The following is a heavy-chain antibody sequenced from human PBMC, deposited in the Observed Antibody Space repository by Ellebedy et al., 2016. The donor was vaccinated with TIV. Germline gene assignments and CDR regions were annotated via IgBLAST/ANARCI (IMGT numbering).Heavy chain of an antibody. J-gene: IGHJ4*02. CDR3: ARDALLWFGYDY. V-gene: IGHV3-66*01. CDR2: IYSGGST. CDR1: GFTVSSNY. Sequence: GGSLRLSCAASGFTVSSNYMSWVRQAPGKGLEWVSVIYSGGSTYYADSVKGRFTISRDNSKNTLYLQMNSLRAEDTAVYYCARDALLWFGYDYWGQGTLVTVSS. D-gene: IGHD3-10*01.